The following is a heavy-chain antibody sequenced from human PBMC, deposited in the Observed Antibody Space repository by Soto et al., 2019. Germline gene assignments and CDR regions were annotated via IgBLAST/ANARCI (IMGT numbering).Heavy chain of an antibody. CDR1: GFTFSDYY. V-gene: IGHV3-11*01. D-gene: IGHD2-2*01. CDR2: ISSSGSTI. CDR3: ARASMDKMSCSSTSCYQNYYYGMDV. J-gene: IGHJ6*02. Sequence: GGSLRLSCAASGFTFSDYYMSWIRQATGKGLEWVSYISSSGSTIYYADSVKGRFTISRDNAKNSLYLQMNSLRAEDTAVYYCARASMDKMSCSSTSCYQNYYYGMDVWGQGTTVTVSS.